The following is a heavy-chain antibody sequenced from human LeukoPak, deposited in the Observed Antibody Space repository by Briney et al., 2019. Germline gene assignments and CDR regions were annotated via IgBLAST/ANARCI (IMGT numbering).Heavy chain of an antibody. J-gene: IGHJ6*02. D-gene: IGHD3-10*01. CDR3: ARGPLILVRGVIKPYGLDV. CDR1: GGSISSGGYS. CDR2: IYHNGNT. V-gene: IGHV4-30-2*01. Sequence: PSETLSLTCAVSGGSISSGGYSWSWIRQPLGVGLEWIGRIYHNGNTFYNPSLKRRVTISVDASKNLFSLMLNTVTAADTAGYFCARGPLILVRGVIKPYGLDVWGQGTTVSV.